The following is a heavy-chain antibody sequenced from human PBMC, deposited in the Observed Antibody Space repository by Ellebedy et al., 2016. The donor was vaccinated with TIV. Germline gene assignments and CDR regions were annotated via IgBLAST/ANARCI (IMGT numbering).Heavy chain of an antibody. CDR1: GFTFTSYG. CDR2: VSYDGFTT. V-gene: IGHV3-30-3*01. Sequence: GESLKISCAAFGFTFTSYGLHWVRQAPGKGLEWVAFVSYDGFTTYYTNSVKGRFSISRDNSKRTLFLQLTRLRVEDTAVYFCVRGKGYDFGEEWGQGSLVSVSS. D-gene: IGHD4-17*01. J-gene: IGHJ4*02. CDR3: VRGKGYDFGEE.